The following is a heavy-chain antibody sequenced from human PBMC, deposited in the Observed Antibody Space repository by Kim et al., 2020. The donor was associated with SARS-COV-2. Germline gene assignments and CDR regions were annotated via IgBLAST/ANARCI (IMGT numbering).Heavy chain of an antibody. V-gene: IGHV3-48*02. CDR3: ARVYRCLGVLLYDY. D-gene: IGHD3-16*01. CDR1: GFTFSSYS. Sequence: GGSLRLSCAASGFTFSSYSMHWVRQAPGKGLEWVSYISSSSSTIYYADSVKGRFTISRDNAKNSLYLQMNRLRDEDTAVYYCARVYRCLGVLLYDYWRQGTLVTLSS. CDR2: ISSSSSTI. J-gene: IGHJ4*02.